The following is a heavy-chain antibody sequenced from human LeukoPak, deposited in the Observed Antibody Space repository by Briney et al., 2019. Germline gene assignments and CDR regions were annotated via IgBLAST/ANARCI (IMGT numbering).Heavy chain of an antibody. Sequence: PSETLSLTCAVYGGSFSGYYWSWIRQPPGKGLEWIGEINHSGSTNYNPSLKSRVTISVDTSKNQFSLKLSSVTAADTAVYYCARDSIPMDVWGKGTTVTVSS. V-gene: IGHV4-34*01. J-gene: IGHJ6*03. D-gene: IGHD2/OR15-2a*01. CDR2: INHSGST. CDR3: ARDSIPMDV. CDR1: GGSFSGYY.